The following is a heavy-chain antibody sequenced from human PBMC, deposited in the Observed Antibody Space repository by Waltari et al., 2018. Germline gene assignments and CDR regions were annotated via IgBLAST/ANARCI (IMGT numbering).Heavy chain of an antibody. J-gene: IGHJ4*02. CDR1: GFTFSSYS. CDR2: ISSSSSTI. Sequence: EVQLVESGGGLVQPGGSLRLSCAASGFTFSSYSMNWVRQAPGKGLEWVSYISSSSSTIYYADSVKGRVTISRDNAKNSLYLQMNSLRAEDTAVYYCARGGYCSGGSCYFDYWGQGTLVTVSS. D-gene: IGHD2-15*01. V-gene: IGHV3-48*01. CDR3: ARGGYCSGGSCYFDY.